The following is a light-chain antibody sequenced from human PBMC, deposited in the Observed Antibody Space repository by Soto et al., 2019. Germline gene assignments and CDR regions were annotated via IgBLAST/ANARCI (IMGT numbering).Light chain of an antibody. J-gene: IGKJ5*01. CDR2: DAS. Sequence: EIVLTQSPATLSLSPGERATLSCRASQSVSTYLAWYQQKPGQAPRLLIYDASKRATGIPARFSGSGSGTDFTLTITSLEPEDFVVYYCQQRSNWPPFITFGQGTRLEIK. CDR3: QQRSNWPPFIT. V-gene: IGKV3-11*01. CDR1: QSVSTY.